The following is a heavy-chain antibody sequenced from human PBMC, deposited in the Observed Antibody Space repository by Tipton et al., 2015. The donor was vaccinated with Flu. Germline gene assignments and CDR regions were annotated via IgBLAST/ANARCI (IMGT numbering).Heavy chain of an antibody. CDR1: GYSFTSYW. CDR2: IYPGDSDT. J-gene: IGHJ4*02. CDR3: ARQTDYDFWSGYPTRPEYYFDY. V-gene: IGHV5-51*01. Sequence: QLVQSGAEVKKPGESLKISCKGSGYSFTSYWIGWVRQMPGKGLERMGIIYPGDSDTRYSPSFQGQVTISADKSISTAYRQWSSLKASDTAMYYCARQTDYDFWSGYPTRPEYYFDYWGQGALVTVSS. D-gene: IGHD3-3*01.